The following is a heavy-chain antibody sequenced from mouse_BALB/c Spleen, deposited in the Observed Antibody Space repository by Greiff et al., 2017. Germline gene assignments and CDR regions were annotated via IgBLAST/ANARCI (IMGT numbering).Heavy chain of an antibody. Sequence: EVQRVESGPSLVKPSQTLSLTCSVTGDSITSGYWNWIRKFPGNKLEYMGYISYSGSTYYNPSLKSRISITRDTSKNQYYLQLNSVTTEDTATYYCAGKGDYYGSQYYFDYWGQGTTLTVSS. J-gene: IGHJ2*01. D-gene: IGHD1-1*01. V-gene: IGHV3-8*02. CDR2: ISYSGST. CDR3: AGKGDYYGSQYYFDY. CDR1: GDSITSGY.